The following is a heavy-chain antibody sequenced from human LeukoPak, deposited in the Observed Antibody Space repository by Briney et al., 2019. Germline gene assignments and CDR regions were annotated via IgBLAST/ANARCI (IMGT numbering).Heavy chain of an antibody. V-gene: IGHV4-59*01. Sequence: SETLSLTCTVSGGSISSYYWSWIRQPPGKGLEWIGYIYYSRSTNYNPSLKSRVTISVDTSKNQFSLKLSSVTAADTAVYYCAREFEDYDSSGYYYNWFDPWGQGTLVTVSS. J-gene: IGHJ5*02. CDR2: IYYSRST. D-gene: IGHD3-22*01. CDR1: GGSISSYY. CDR3: AREFEDYDSSGYYYNWFDP.